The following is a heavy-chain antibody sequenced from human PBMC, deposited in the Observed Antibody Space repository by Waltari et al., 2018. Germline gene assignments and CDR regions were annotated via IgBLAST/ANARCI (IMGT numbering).Heavy chain of an antibody. CDR2: INPNSGGT. D-gene: IGHD6-13*01. V-gene: IGHV1-2*02. CDR1: GYTFTGYY. CDR3: ARVELAAGIIY. J-gene: IGHJ4*02. Sequence: QVQLVQSGAEVKKPGASVKVSCKASGYTFTGYYMHWVRQAPGQGLEWMGWINPNSGGTNDAQKLQGRVTMTRDTSISTAYMELSRLRSDDTAVYYCARVELAAGIIYWGQGTLVTVSS.